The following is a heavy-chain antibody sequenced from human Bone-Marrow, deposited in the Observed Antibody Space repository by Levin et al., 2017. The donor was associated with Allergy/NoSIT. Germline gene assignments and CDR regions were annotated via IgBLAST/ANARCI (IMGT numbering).Heavy chain of an antibody. Sequence: SLKISCAASGFIFDDYGMHWVRQAPGRGPEWVSGITWNGGRIGYADSVQGRFTISRDNAKKSLYLQMNSLRPEDTALYYCARGGVGYSYGYARFDPWGQGTLVTVSS. J-gene: IGHJ5*02. CDR2: ITWNGGRI. CDR1: GFIFDDYG. CDR3: ARGGVGYSYGYARFDP. D-gene: IGHD5-18*01. V-gene: IGHV3-9*01.